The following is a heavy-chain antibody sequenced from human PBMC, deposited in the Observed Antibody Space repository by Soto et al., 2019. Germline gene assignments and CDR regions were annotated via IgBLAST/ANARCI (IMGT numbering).Heavy chain of an antibody. D-gene: IGHD3-16*02. CDR2: IKSKTDGGTT. Sequence: PGGSLRLSCAASGFTFSNAWMSWVRQAPGKGLEWVGRIKSKTDGGTTEYAAPVKGRFTISRDDSKNTLYLQMNSLKSEDTAVYYCSTFHDYLWGSYRGPEYWGQGTLVTVSS. V-gene: IGHV3-15*01. CDR3: STFHDYLWGSYRGPEY. CDR1: GFTFSNAW. J-gene: IGHJ4*02.